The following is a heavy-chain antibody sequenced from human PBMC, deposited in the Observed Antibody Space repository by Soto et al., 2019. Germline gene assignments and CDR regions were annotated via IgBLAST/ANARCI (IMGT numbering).Heavy chain of an antibody. D-gene: IGHD6-6*01. V-gene: IGHV3-33*01. J-gene: IGHJ6*04. CDR3: VRVPLRDSSSCGRFPYYYALGV. CDR1: GFTLSTYG. CDR2: IWYDGSYK. Sequence: QVQLVESGGGVVQPGRSLRLSCSASGFTLSTYGIHWVRQSPGKGLEWVAVIWYDGSYKYYADSVKGRFTISRDNSKTTVYLEMNSPRTEDIAVYYCVRVPLRDSSSCGRFPYYYALGVWGEGTTVTVSS.